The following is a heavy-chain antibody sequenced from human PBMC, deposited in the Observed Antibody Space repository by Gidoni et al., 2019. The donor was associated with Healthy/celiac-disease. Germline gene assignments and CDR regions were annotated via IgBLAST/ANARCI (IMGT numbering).Heavy chain of an antibody. CDR2: INPNSGGT. Sequence: QVQLVQSGTALKKPGATGRVAGKACGYTFTGYYMHWVRQAPVQVLEWMGRINPNSGGTHYAQKFLCRVTMTRDTSISTAYMELSRLRSDDTAVYYCASRNFDYWGQGTLVTVSS. CDR3: ASRNFDY. V-gene: IGHV1-2*06. CDR1: GYTFTGYY. J-gene: IGHJ4*02.